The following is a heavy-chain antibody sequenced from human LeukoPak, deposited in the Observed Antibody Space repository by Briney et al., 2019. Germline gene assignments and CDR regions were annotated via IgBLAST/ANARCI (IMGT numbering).Heavy chain of an antibody. D-gene: IGHD3-3*02. CDR1: GFTFSSYG. Sequence: GGSLRLSCAASGFTFSSYGMHWVRQAPGKGLEWVAVISYDGSNKYYVDSVKGRFTISRDNSKNTLYLQMNSLRAEDTAVYYCAREYHFDYFDYWGQGTLVTVSS. CDR2: ISYDGSNK. CDR3: AREYHFDYFDY. J-gene: IGHJ4*02. V-gene: IGHV3-30*03.